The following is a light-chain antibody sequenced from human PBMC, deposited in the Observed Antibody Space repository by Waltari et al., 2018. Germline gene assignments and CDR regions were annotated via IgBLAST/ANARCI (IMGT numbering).Light chain of an antibody. CDR3: QQYNNWPPGT. CDR1: RAIGFS. Sequence: ETVMTQSPAALSVSPGERATLSCRTSRAIGFSLACYQQQFGQAPRLLIYHAATRATGIPARFSGSGSETEFTLTITTLQSEDVAVYYCQQYNNWPPGTFGQGTKVEI. V-gene: IGKV3-15*01. CDR2: HAA. J-gene: IGKJ1*01.